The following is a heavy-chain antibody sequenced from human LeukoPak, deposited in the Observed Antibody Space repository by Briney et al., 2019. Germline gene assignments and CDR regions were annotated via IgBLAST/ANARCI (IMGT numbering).Heavy chain of an antibody. V-gene: IGHV3-23*01. CDR2: ISGSGGST. CDR1: GFTFSSYA. Sequence: GGSLRLSCAASGFTFSSYAMSWVRQAPGKGLEWVSAISGSGGSTYYAASVKGRFTTYRDNSKNTLYLQMNSLRAEDTAVYYCAKSYDYVWGSYHALDYWGQGTLVTVSS. CDR3: AKSYDYVWGSYHALDY. J-gene: IGHJ4*02. D-gene: IGHD3-16*02.